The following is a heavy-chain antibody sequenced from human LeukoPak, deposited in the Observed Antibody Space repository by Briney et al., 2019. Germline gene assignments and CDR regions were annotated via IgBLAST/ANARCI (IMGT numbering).Heavy chain of an antibody. D-gene: IGHD6-13*01. V-gene: IGHV4-59*08. Sequence: SETLSLTCTVSGGSISSYYWSWIRQPPGKGLEWIGYIYYSGSTNYNPSLKSRVTISVDTSKNQFSLKLSSVTAADTAVYYCARHSGPHSSSWYWFDPWGQGTLATVSS. J-gene: IGHJ5*02. CDR1: GGSISSYY. CDR2: IYYSGST. CDR3: ARHSGPHSSSWYWFDP.